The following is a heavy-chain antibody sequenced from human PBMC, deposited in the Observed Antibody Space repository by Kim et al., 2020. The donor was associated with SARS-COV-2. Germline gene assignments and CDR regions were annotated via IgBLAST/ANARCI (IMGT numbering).Heavy chain of an antibody. V-gene: IGHV1-24*01. CDR3: ATVAAMVRYYYYGMDV. J-gene: IGHJ6*02. CDR1: GYTLTELS. Sequence: ASVKVSCKVSGYTLTELSMHWVRQAPGKGLEWMGGFDPEDGETIYAQKFQGRVTMTEDTSTDTAYMELSSLRSEDTAVYYCATVAAMVRYYYYGMDVWGQGTTVTVSS. CDR2: FDPEDGET. D-gene: IGHD5-18*01.